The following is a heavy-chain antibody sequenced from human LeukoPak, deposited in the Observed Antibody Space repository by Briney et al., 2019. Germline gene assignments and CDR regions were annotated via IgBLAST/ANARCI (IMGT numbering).Heavy chain of an antibody. D-gene: IGHD3-16*02. CDR1: GFTFDDYT. V-gene: IGHV3-20*04. CDR2: INWNGGST. CDR3: ARDWFTRLGELSPDRAFDY. Sequence: PGGSLRLSCAASGFTFDDYTLSWVRQPPGKGLEWVSGINWNGGSTGNIDSVKGRFTISRDNAKNSLYLQMNSLRAEDTALYYCARDWFTRLGELSPDRAFDYWGQGTLVTVSS. J-gene: IGHJ4*02.